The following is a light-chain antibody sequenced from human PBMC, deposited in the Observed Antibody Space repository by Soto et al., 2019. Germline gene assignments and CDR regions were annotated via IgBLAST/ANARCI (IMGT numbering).Light chain of an antibody. CDR2: GAS. J-gene: IGKJ1*01. CDR3: QQYGDSPRT. V-gene: IGKV3-20*01. Sequence: EIVLTQSPGTLSFSPGERATLSWRASQSVSSSFLAWYQQKPGQAPRLLIYGASTRATGIPDRFSGSGSGTDFTLTTSRLEPEDFAVYYCQQYGDSPRTFGLGTKVDIK. CDR1: QSVSSSF.